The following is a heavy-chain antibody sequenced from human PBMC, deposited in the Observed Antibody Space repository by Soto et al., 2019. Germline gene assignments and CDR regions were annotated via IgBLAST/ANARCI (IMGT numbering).Heavy chain of an antibody. CDR1: GFIVSSNY. D-gene: IGHD6-13*01. J-gene: IGHJ6*02. CDR3: ARNSSPGGMDV. CDR2: ISSGDDT. Sequence: EVQLVVSGGGLIQPGGSLRLSCAASGFIVSSNYMTWVRQAPGKGLEWVSVISSGDDTYYAGSMKGRFTISRDNSKNEVYLQMDNLRVEDTAVYYCARNSSPGGMDVWGQGTTVTVSS. V-gene: IGHV3-53*01.